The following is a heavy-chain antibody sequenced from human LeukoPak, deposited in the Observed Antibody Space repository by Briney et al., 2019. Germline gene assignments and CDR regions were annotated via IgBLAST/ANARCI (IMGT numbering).Heavy chain of an antibody. D-gene: IGHD3-22*01. J-gene: IGHJ4*02. CDR2: IIPIFGTA. CDR3: ARGSPYDSSGYYYIRLDY. CDR1: GGTFSSYA. V-gene: IGHV1-69*13. Sequence: SVEVSCKASGGTFSSYAISWVRQAPGQGLEWMGGIIPIFGTANYAQKFQGRVTITADESTSTAYMELSSLRSEDTAVYYCARGSPYDSSGYYYIRLDYWGQGTLVTVSS.